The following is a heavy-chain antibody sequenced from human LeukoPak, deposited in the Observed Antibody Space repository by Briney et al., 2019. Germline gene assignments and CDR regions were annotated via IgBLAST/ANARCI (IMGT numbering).Heavy chain of an antibody. V-gene: IGHV3-30*18. Sequence: PGGSLRLSCAASGFTFSSYGMHWVRQAPGKGLEWVAVISYDGSNKYYADSVKGRFTIPRDNSKNTLYLQMNSLRAEDTAVYYCAKIGWGELPVARDAFDIWGQGTMVTVSS. CDR2: ISYDGSNK. J-gene: IGHJ3*02. CDR3: AKIGWGELPVARDAFDI. CDR1: GFTFSSYG. D-gene: IGHD1-26*01.